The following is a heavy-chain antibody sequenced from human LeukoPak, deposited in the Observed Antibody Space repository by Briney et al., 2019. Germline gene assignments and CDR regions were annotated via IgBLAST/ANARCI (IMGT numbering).Heavy chain of an antibody. V-gene: IGHV3-64*01. J-gene: IGHJ2*01. CDR1: GFTFNSYA. CDR3: ARDLYSSSWAAWYFDP. Sequence: GGSLRLPCAASGFTFNSYAMHWVRQAPGKGLEYVSGVNSNGGSTYYANSVKGRFTISRDNSKNTLYLQMGSLRAEDMAVYYCARDLYSSSWAAWYFDPWGRGTLVTVSS. D-gene: IGHD6-13*01. CDR2: VNSNGGST.